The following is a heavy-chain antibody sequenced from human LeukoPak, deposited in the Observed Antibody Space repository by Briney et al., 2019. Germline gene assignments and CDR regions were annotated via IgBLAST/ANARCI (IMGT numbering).Heavy chain of an antibody. CDR2: IYYSGST. Sequence: SETLSLTCTVSGGSISSYYWSWIRQPPGKGLEWIGYIYYSGSTNYNPSLKSRVTISVDTSKNQFSLKLSSVTAADTAVYYCARSGKGDLLFDPGGQGTLVTVSS. D-gene: IGHD1-26*01. CDR3: ARSGKGDLLFDP. J-gene: IGHJ5*02. CDR1: GGSISSYY. V-gene: IGHV4-59*01.